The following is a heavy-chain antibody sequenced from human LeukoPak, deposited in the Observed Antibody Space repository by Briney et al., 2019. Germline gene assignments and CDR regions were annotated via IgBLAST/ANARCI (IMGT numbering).Heavy chain of an antibody. CDR2: IYYSGTI. J-gene: IGHJ6*03. CDR3: ASETTVTTWVDYYYYMDV. CDR1: GGSISSGSYY. D-gene: IGHD4-17*01. V-gene: IGHV4-39*07. Sequence: SETLSLTCTVSGGSISSGSYYWGWIRQPPEKGLEWIGTIYYSGTIYYNPSLKSRVTISVDTSKNQFSLKLSSVTAADTAVYYCASETTVTTWVDYYYYMDVWGKGTTVTVSS.